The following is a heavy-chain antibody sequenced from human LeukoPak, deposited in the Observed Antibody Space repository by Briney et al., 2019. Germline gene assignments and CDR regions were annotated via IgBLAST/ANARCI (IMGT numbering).Heavy chain of an antibody. V-gene: IGHV3-9*01. Sequence: PGGSLRLSCAASGFTFDDYDMHWVRQAPGKGLEWVSGISWNSGSIGYADSVKGRFTISRDNAKNSLYLQMNSLRAEDTALYYCAKTLPSYSSSWYDYWGQGTLVTVSS. CDR2: ISWNSGSI. CDR3: AKTLPSYSSSWYDY. D-gene: IGHD6-13*01. CDR1: GFTFDDYD. J-gene: IGHJ4*02.